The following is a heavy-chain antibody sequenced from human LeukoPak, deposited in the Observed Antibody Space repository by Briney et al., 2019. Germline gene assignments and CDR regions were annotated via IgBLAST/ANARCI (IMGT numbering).Heavy chain of an antibody. CDR1: GGSITNYY. Sequence: PSETLSLTCTVSGGSITNYYWSWIRQPPGKGLEWIGYIYYSGSTNYNPSLKSRVTISVDTSKNQFSLKLSSVTAADTAVYYCARILPATAIPGTVDAFDIWGQGTMVTVSS. D-gene: IGHD2-21*02. V-gene: IGHV4-59*01. CDR2: IYYSGST. CDR3: ARILPATAIPGTVDAFDI. J-gene: IGHJ3*02.